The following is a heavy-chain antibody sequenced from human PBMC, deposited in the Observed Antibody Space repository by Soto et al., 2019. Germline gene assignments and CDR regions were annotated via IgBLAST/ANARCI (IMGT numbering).Heavy chain of an antibody. J-gene: IGHJ4*02. CDR2: IYSDGYT. CDR1: GFNVSISY. V-gene: IGHV3-66*01. CDR3: VRGPNSAYSYFDH. Sequence: GGSLRLSCAASGFNVSISYMSWVRQVPGKGLEWVSIIYSDGYTYYAASVKGRFTISRDNFKNTLYLQMNSLRTEDSGVYSCVRGPNSAYSYFDHWGPGTMVTVSS. D-gene: IGHD5-12*01.